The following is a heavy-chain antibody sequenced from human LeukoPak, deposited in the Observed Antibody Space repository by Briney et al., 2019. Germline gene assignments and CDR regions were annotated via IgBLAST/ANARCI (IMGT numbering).Heavy chain of an antibody. V-gene: IGHV4-4*07. CDR1: GGSFSSYS. D-gene: IGHD3-10*01. CDR2: IYPSGNT. J-gene: IGHJ3*02. CDR3: AKSNGYGLVDI. Sequence: SETLSLTCSVSGGSFSSYSWSWVRQPAGKGLEWIGRIYPSGNTNYNPSLKSRVTLSVDTSKTQFSLRLSSVTAADTAVYYCAKSNGYGLVDIWGQGTMVTVSS.